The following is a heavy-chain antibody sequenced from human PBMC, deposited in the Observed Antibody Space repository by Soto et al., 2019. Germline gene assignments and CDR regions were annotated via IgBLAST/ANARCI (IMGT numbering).Heavy chain of an antibody. D-gene: IGHD6-19*01. V-gene: IGHV1-69*04. J-gene: IGHJ3*02. CDR2: IIPILGIA. CDR3: ARDEGAVAGNNAFDI. CDR1: GGTFSSYT. Sequence: GASVKVSCKASGGTFSSYTIIWVRQAPGQGLEWMGRIIPILGIANYAQKFQGRVTITADKSTSTAYMELSSLRSEDTAVYYCARDEGAVAGNNAFDIWGQGTMVTVS.